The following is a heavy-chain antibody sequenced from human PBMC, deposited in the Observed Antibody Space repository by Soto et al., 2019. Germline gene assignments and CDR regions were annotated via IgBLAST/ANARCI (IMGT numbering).Heavy chain of an antibody. Sequence: SETLSLTCAVYGGSFSGYYWSWIRQPPGKGLEWIGEINHSGSTNYNPSLKSRVTISVDTSKNQFSLKLSSVTAADTAVYYCAREMVVAATPRGFDPWGQGTLVTVSS. CDR3: AREMVVAATPRGFDP. CDR1: GGSFSGYY. D-gene: IGHD2-15*01. J-gene: IGHJ5*02. CDR2: INHSGST. V-gene: IGHV4-34*01.